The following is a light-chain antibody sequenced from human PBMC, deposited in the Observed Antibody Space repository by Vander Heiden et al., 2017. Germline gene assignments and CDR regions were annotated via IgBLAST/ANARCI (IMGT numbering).Light chain of an antibody. CDR2: DVS. V-gene: IGLV2-14*03. CDR3: SSYTSSSTFVV. CDR1: SRDVGGYNY. J-gene: IGLJ2*01. Sequence: QSALTQPASVSGSPGQSITISCTGTSRDVGGYNYVSWYQQHPGNAPKLMIYDVSNRPSGVSNRFSGSKSGNTASLTISGLQAEDEADYYCSSYTSSSTFVVFGGGTKLTVL.